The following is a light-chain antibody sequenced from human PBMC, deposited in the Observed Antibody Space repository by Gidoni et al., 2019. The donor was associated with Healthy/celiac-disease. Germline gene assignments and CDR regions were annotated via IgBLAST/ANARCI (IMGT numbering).Light chain of an antibody. V-gene: IGKV1-39*01. J-gene: IGKJ2*01. CDR2: AAS. Sequence: DIQMTQSLSSLSASVGDRVTITCRASQSISSYLNWYQQKPGKPPKLLIYAASSLQSGVPSRFSGSGSGTDFTLTISSLQPEDFATYYCQQSYSTPHTFGQGTKLEIK. CDR1: QSISSY. CDR3: QQSYSTPHT.